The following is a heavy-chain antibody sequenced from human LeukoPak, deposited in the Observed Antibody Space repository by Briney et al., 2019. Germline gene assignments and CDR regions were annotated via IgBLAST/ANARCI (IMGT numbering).Heavy chain of an antibody. D-gene: IGHD6-19*01. J-gene: IGHJ6*03. CDR1: GYTFTTYY. CDR2: ISAYNGNT. V-gene: IGHV1-18*04. CDR3: ARRAVAPDSYYYMDV. Sequence: ASVKVSCKASGYTFTTYYIHWVRQAPGQGLEWMGWISAYNGNTNYAQKLQGRVTMTTDTSTSTAYMELRSLRSDDTAVYYCARRAVAPDSYYYMDVWGKGTTVTVSS.